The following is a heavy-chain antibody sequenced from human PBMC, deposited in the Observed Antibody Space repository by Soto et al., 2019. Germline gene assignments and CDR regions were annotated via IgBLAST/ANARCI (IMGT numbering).Heavy chain of an antibody. CDR1: GGTFGSYA. V-gene: IGHV1-69*01. Sequence: QMQLVQSGAEVKRPGSSVKLSCKPSGGTFGSYAISWVRQAPGQGLEWMGGIIPFFGSPNYAQRFQGRVTISADESTTTAYMELSSLSSEDTAVYYCARYCSSATCRKYSYFGMDVWGQGTTVTVSS. J-gene: IGHJ6*02. D-gene: IGHD2-2*01. CDR2: IIPFFGSP. CDR3: ARYCSSATCRKYSYFGMDV.